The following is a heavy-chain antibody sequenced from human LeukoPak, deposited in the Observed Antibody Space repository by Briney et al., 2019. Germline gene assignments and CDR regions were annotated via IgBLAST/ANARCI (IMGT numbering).Heavy chain of an antibody. Sequence: SETLSLTCSFSGDSIRSYSWSWVRQPPGRGLEWIGYIYWSGTTTYNPALKSRITMSLDESKNQFSLKLTSATAADTAIYYCAGDYTLGSYRFDYWGQGTLVTVSS. CDR1: GDSIRSYS. V-gene: IGHV4-59*12. D-gene: IGHD3-10*01. J-gene: IGHJ4*02. CDR2: IYWSGTT. CDR3: AGDYTLGSYRFDY.